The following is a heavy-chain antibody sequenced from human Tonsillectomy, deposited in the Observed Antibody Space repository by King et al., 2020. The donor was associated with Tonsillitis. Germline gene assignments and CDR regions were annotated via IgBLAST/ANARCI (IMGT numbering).Heavy chain of an antibody. D-gene: IGHD3-22*01. CDR2: ISAYNGNT. J-gene: IGHJ6*02. CDR1: GYTFTSYG. Sequence: VQLVESGAEVKKPGASVKVSCKASGYTFTSYGISWVRQAPGQGLEWMGWISAYNGNTNYAQKLQGRVTMTTDTSTSTAYMELRSLRSDDTAVYFCARDQNPLFHYYDSSGYGYYYGMGVWGQGTTVTVSS. V-gene: IGHV1-18*01. CDR3: ARDQNPLFHYYDSSGYGYYYGMGV.